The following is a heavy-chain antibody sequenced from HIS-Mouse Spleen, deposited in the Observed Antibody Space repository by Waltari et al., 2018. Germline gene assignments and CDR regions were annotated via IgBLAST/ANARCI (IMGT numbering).Heavy chain of an antibody. Sequence: GMCVSWIRQPPGKALEWLARIDWDDDKYYSTPLKTRLTISKDTSKNQVVLTMTNMDPVDTATYYCARIAEGYSSGWYAFDYWGQGTLVTVSS. D-gene: IGHD6-19*01. CDR2: IDWDDDK. V-gene: IGHV2-70*11. CDR1: GMC. CDR3: ARIAEGYSSGWYAFDY. J-gene: IGHJ4*02.